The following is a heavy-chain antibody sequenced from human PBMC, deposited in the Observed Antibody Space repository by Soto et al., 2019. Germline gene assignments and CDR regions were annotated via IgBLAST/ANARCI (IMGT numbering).Heavy chain of an antibody. J-gene: IGHJ6*02. CDR3: ARDQGIAAAGNYYYYYGMDV. Sequence: GGSLRLSCAASGFTFSSYGMHWVRQAPGKGLEWVAVIWYDGSNKYYADSGKGRFTISRDNSKNTLYLQMNSLRAEDTAVYYCARDQGIAAAGNYYYYYGMDVWGQGTTVTVSS. CDR2: IWYDGSNK. CDR1: GFTFSSYG. V-gene: IGHV3-33*01. D-gene: IGHD6-13*01.